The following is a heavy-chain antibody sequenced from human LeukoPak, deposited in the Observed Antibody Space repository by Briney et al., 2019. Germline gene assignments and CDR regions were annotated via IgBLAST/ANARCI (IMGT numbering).Heavy chain of an antibody. CDR2: ISVYNGKT. CDR1: GYTFSNYG. D-gene: IGHD5-18*01. V-gene: IGHV1-18*01. Sequence: PSVKVSCKASGYTFSNYGISWVRQAPGQGLEWVGWISVYNGKTNYAQKLQCRVTVTTDTSTTTAYMELRSLRSDDTAAYYCARDSERGSSYGYWGQGTLVTVSS. CDR3: ARDSERGSSYGY. J-gene: IGHJ4*02.